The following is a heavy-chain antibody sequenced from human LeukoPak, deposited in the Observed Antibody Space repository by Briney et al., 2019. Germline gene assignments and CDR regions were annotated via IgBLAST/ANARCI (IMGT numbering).Heavy chain of an antibody. CDR3: ARGSPSYYYYYGMDV. V-gene: IGHV3-48*03. Sequence: GGSLRLSCAASGFTFSSYEMNWVRQAPGKGLEWVSYISSSGSTIYYADSVKGRFTISRDNAKNSLYLQMNSLRAEDTAVYYCARGSPSYYYYYGMDVWGKGTTVTVSS. CDR2: ISSSGSTI. CDR1: GFTFSSYE. J-gene: IGHJ6*04.